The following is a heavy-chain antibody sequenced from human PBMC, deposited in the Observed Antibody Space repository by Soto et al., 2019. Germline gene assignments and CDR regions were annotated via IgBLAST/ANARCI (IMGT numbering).Heavy chain of an antibody. V-gene: IGHV4-30-4*01. CDR3: ARAPLIVVAPAATSYYYYGMDV. D-gene: IGHD2-2*01. CDR2: IYYSGST. Sequence: KPSETLSLTCTVSGGSISSGDYYWSWIRQPPGKGLEWIGYIYYSGSTYYNPSLKSRVTISVDTSKNQFSLKLSSVTAADTAVYYCARAPLIVVAPAATSYYYYGMDVWGQGTTVTVSS. J-gene: IGHJ6*02. CDR1: GGSISSGDYY.